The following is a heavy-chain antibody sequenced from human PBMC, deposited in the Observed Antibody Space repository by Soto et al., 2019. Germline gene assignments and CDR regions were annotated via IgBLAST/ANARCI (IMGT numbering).Heavy chain of an antibody. Sequence: EVQLLESGGGLVQPGGSLRLSCAASGFTFSSYAMRWVRQAPVKGLEWVSAISGSGDSTYYADSVKGRFTISRDNSKNTLYLQMNSLRAEDTAVYCCARRGSGSYYAYWGQGTLVTVSS. J-gene: IGHJ4*02. V-gene: IGHV3-23*01. CDR3: ARRGSGSYYAY. CDR1: GFTFSSYA. D-gene: IGHD1-26*01. CDR2: ISGSGDST.